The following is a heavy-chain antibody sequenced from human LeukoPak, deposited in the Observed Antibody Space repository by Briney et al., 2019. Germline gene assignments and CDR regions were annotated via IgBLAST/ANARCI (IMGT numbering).Heavy chain of an antibody. D-gene: IGHD6-19*01. J-gene: IGHJ5*01. CDR3: AKVAAYSSGWYDS. CDR2: ISWNSGII. V-gene: IGHV3-9*01. Sequence: GGSLRLSCAASGFTFSSYGMHSVRQVPGKGLDWVAGISWNSGIIVYADSVKGRFAISRDSAKNSLYLQMNSLRPEDTALYYCAKVAAYSSGWYDSWGQGTLVTVSS. CDR1: GFTFSSYG.